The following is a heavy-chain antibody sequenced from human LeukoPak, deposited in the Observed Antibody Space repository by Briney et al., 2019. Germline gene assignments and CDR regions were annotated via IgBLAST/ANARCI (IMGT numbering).Heavy chain of an antibody. Sequence: SETLSLTCTVSGGSISSYYWSWIRQPPGKGLEWIGYIYYSGSTNYNPSLKSRVTISVDTSKNQFSLKLSSATAADTAVYYCARDYCSGGSCWAFDYWGQGTTVTVSS. CDR2: IYYSGST. V-gene: IGHV4-59*01. J-gene: IGHJ4*02. CDR1: GGSISSYY. CDR3: ARDYCSGGSCWAFDY. D-gene: IGHD2-15*01.